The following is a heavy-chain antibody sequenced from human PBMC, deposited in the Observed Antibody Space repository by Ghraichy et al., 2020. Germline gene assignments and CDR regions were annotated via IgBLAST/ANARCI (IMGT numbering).Heavy chain of an antibody. CDR2: INSDGSST. Sequence: GGSLRLSCAASGFTFRNYWMHWVRQAPGKGLVWVSRINSDGSSTTYADSVKGRFTISRDNAKNTLYVEMNSLRAEDTAVYYCARGVEATGHIGVAGDNWIDPWGQGTLVIVS. CDR3: ARGVEATGHIGVAGDNWIDP. J-gene: IGHJ5*02. D-gene: IGHD6-19*01. V-gene: IGHV3-74*01. CDR1: GFTFRNYW.